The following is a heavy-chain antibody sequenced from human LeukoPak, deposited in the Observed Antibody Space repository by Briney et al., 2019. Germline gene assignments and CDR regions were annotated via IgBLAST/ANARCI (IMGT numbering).Heavy chain of an antibody. J-gene: IGHJ5*02. CDR3: ARSGGLERRLGA. CDR2: IIPIFGTA. V-gene: IGHV1-69*13. Sequence: AASVKVSCKASGGTFSSYAISWVRQAPGQGLEWMGGIIPIFGTANYAQKFQGRVTITADESTSTAYMELSSLRSEDAAVYYCARSGGLERRLGAWGQGTLVTVSS. D-gene: IGHD1-1*01. CDR1: GGTFSSYA.